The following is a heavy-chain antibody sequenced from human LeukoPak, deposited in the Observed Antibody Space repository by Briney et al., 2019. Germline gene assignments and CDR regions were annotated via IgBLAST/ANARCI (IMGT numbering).Heavy chain of an antibody. CDR2: INPNSGGT. Sequence: ASVKVSCKASGYTFTGYYMHWVRQAPGQGLEWMGWINPNSGGTNYAQKFQGRVTMTRDTSISTAYMELSRLRSDDTAVYYCARDPYCSSTSCYGWFDPWGQGTLVTVSS. J-gene: IGHJ5*02. V-gene: IGHV1-2*02. CDR3: ARDPYCSSTSCYGWFDP. CDR1: GYTFTGYY. D-gene: IGHD2-2*01.